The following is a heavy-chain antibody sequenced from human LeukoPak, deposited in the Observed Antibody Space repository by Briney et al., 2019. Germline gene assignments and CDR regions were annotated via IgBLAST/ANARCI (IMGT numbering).Heavy chain of an antibody. CDR3: ARALGLEGYYFDY. CDR1: GFTFSNYW. Sequence: GGSLRLSCAASGFTFSNYWMSWVRQAPGKGLEWVANIKEEGSEKYFVDSVKGRFTISRDTAKNSLYLQMNSLRADDTAVYYGARALGLEGYYFDYWGQGTLVTVSS. CDR2: IKEEGSEK. V-gene: IGHV3-7*01. D-gene: IGHD3-16*01. J-gene: IGHJ4*02.